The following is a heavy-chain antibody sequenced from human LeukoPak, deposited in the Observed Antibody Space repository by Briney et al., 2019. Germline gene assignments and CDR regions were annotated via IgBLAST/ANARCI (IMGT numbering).Heavy chain of an antibody. J-gene: IGHJ4*02. CDR3: AKELYGNPSGY. V-gene: IGHV3-23*01. D-gene: IGHD2-8*01. CDR1: EFTLRTSS. CDR2: ISGDGGTI. Sequence: GGFLRLSCTASEFTLRTSSLSWVRQAPGKGLEWVSAISGDGGTISYAASVRGRFTISRDNAKNTLFLQMSSLRAGDTALYYCAKELYGNPSGYWGQGTRVTVSS.